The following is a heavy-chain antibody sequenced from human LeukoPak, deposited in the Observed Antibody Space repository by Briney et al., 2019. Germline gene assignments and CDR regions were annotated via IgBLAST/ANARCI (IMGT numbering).Heavy chain of an antibody. V-gene: IGHV3-21*01. CDR1: GFTFSSYS. D-gene: IGHD5-18*01. J-gene: IGHJ4*02. Sequence: PGGSLRLSCAASGFTFSSYSMNWVRQAPGKGLEWVSSISGNNNYIYYADSVKGRFTISRDNAKSSLYLQMNSLTADDTAIYYCATYRQVLLPFESWGQGTLVTVSS. CDR2: ISGNNNYI. CDR3: ATYRQVLLPFES.